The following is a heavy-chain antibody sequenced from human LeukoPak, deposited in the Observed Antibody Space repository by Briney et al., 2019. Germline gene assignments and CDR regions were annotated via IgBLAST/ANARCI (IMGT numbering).Heavy chain of an antibody. J-gene: IGHJ6*03. D-gene: IGHD6-19*01. CDR3: AKGEQWLATSYMDV. CDR1: GFTFNTYA. V-gene: IGHV3-23*01. Sequence: GSLRLSCAASGFTFNTYAMSWVRQAPGKGLEWVSGISASGGSTYYADSVKGRFTISRDNSKNTLYLQMNSLRAEDTAVYYCAKGEQWLATSYMDVWGKGTTVTVSS. CDR2: ISASGGST.